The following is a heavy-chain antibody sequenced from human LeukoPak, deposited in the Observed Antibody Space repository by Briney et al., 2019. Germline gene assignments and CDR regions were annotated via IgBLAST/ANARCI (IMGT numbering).Heavy chain of an antibody. V-gene: IGHV4-31*03. CDR2: IYYSGST. CDR1: VGCISSGGYY. J-gene: IGHJ5*02. D-gene: IGHD4-11*01. CDR3: ARGSHPTVDPEHYWFDP. Sequence: SETLSLTCTLSVGCISSGGYYWSWIRQHPGKGLEWMGYIYYSGSTYYNPSVKSRVSISVDTSKNQLSLKLSSVTAADTAVYYCARGSHPTVDPEHYWFDPWGQGTLVTVSS.